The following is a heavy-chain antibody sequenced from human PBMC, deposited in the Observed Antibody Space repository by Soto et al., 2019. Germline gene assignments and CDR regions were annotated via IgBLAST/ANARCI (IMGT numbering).Heavy chain of an antibody. V-gene: IGHV1-8*01. D-gene: IGHD3-9*01. CDR2: MNPNSGNT. CDR1: GYTFTSYD. CDR3: APGGGILSGYLIDY. J-gene: IGHJ4*02. Sequence: QVQLVQSGAEVKKPGASVKVSCKASGYTFTSYDINWVRQATGQGLEWMGWMNPNSGNTGYAQKFQGRVTMTRNTSISTAYMGLSSGRSEDPAVYECAPGGGILSGYLIDYWGQGTLVTVSS.